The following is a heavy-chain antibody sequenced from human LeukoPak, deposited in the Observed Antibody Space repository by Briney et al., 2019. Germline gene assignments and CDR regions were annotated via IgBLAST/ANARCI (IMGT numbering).Heavy chain of an antibody. CDR3: AKDRERLLTSTSCSFDS. V-gene: IGHV3-30*02. Sequence: PGGSLRLSCAASGFIFSTYGMHWVRQPPGKGLEWVTFIRYDGSDKYYADSVNGRFTISRDNSRNTLYLQMNSLRADDTAVYYCAKDRERLLTSTSCSFDSWGHGTLVTVSS. CDR1: GFIFSTYG. CDR2: IRYDGSDK. J-gene: IGHJ4*01. D-gene: IGHD2-2*01.